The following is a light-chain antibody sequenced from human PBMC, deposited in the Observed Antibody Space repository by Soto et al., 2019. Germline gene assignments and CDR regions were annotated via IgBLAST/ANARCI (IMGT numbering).Light chain of an antibody. J-gene: IGLJ1*01. CDR2: DVT. CDR3: CSSEVSHNYV. CDR1: SSDVGANNY. Sequence: QSALTQPRSVSGSPGQSVTISCTGTSSDVGANNYVSWYQQHPGKAPKLMIFDVTKRPSGVPDRFSGSKSGNTASLTISGLQAEDEADYYCCSSEVSHNYVFGTGTKVTVL. V-gene: IGLV2-11*01.